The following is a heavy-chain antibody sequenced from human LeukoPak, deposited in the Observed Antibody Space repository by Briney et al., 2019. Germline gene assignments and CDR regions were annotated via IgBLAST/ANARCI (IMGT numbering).Heavy chain of an antibody. CDR1: GFTFSSYS. D-gene: IGHD6-19*01. Sequence: GGSLRLSCAASGFTFSSYSMNWVRQAPGKGLEWVSYISNSISTIYYADSVKGRFTISRDNAKNSLYLQINSLRAEDTAVYYCARANYGSGWYGAFDIWGQGTMVTVSS. CDR2: ISNSISTI. J-gene: IGHJ3*02. CDR3: ARANYGSGWYGAFDI. V-gene: IGHV3-48*01.